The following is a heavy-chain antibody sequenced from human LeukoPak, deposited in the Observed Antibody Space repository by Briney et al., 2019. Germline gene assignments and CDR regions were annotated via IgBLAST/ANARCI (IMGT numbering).Heavy chain of an antibody. V-gene: IGHV4-34*01. CDR1: GGSFSGYY. CDR2: INHSGST. CDR3: AGRERALYGSGSYYGSFDY. Sequence: SETLSLTCAVYGGSFSGYYWSWIRQPPGKGLEWIGEINHSGSTNYNPSLKSRVTISVDTSKNQFSLKLSSVTAADTAVYYCAGRERALYGSGSYYGSFDYWGQGTLVTVSS. J-gene: IGHJ4*02. D-gene: IGHD3-10*01.